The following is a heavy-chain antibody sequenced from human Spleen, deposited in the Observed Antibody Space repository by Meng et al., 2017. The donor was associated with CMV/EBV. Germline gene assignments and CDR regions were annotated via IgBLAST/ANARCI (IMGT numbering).Heavy chain of an antibody. CDR3: ARVIAVAGTAPFDY. CDR2: INPNSGGT. J-gene: IGHJ4*02. V-gene: IGHV1-2*02. CDR1: GYTFTGYY. Sequence: ASVKVSCKASGYTFTGYYMHWVRQAPGQGLEWMGWINPNSGGTNYAQKFQGRVTMTRDTSISTAYMELSRLRPDDTAVYYCARVIAVAGTAPFDYWGQGTLVTVSS. D-gene: IGHD6-19*01.